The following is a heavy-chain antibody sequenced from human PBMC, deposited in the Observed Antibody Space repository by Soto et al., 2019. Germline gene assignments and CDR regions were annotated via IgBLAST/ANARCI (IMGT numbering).Heavy chain of an antibody. CDR1: GYTFASYG. J-gene: IGHJ3*02. D-gene: IGHD5-18*01. V-gene: IGHV1-18*01. Sequence: QVQLVQSGAEVKRPGASVRVSCKASGYTFASYGISWVRQAPGQGLEWMAWISAYNGHTNYSQSLQGRVLMTTDTSTNTAYMDLRRLRSDDTAVCYCARDSFTDKAMVTWAFDIWGQGTMATVSS. CDR2: ISAYNGHT. CDR3: ARDSFTDKAMVTWAFDI.